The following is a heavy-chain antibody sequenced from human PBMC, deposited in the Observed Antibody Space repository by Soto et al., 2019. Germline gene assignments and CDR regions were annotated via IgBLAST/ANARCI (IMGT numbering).Heavy chain of an antibody. Sequence: GASVKVSCKASGGTFSTSSISWVRQAPGQGLEWMGRIIPILGIADYAQRFRGRVSITADKSTSTVYMELSSLRSEDTAVYYCARGGRSVFDIWGQGAMVTVSS. V-gene: IGHV1-69*02. J-gene: IGHJ3*02. CDR1: GGTFSTSS. CDR2: IIPILGIA. D-gene: IGHD3-16*01. CDR3: ARGGRSVFDI.